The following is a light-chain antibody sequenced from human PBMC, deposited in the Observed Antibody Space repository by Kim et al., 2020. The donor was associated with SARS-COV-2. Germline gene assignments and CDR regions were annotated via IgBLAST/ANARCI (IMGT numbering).Light chain of an antibody. CDR3: QHYIRFPYT. CDR1: QTISTW. Sequence: SASVGDRVTITCRASQTISTWLAWYQQKPGKAPKLLLYLASTLESGVPSRFSGGGSGTEFTLTIDSLQPDDFATYYCQHYIRFPYTFGQGTKLEI. V-gene: IGKV1-5*03. J-gene: IGKJ2*01. CDR2: LAS.